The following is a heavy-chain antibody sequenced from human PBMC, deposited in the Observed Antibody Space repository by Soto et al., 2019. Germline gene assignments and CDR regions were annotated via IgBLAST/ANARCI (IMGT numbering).Heavy chain of an antibody. V-gene: IGHV4-59*01. CDR1: GGSISSYY. Sequence: SETLSLTCTVSGGSISSYYWSWIRQPPGKGLEWIGSIYYSGSTNYNPSLKSRVTISVDTSTNQFSLQLSSVTAADTAVYYCAGVEVDSGRAYYYDSSGYYWFDPWGQGTLVTVSS. J-gene: IGHJ5*02. D-gene: IGHD3-22*01. CDR3: AGVEVDSGRAYYYDSSGYYWFDP. CDR2: IYYSGST.